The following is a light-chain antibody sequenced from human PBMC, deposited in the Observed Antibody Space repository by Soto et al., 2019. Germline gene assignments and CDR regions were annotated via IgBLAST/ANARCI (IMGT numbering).Light chain of an antibody. J-gene: IGKJ1*01. CDR1: QSVIDNY. V-gene: IGKV3-20*01. CDR3: QQYDRSPWT. CDR2: GAS. Sequence: EMVVTQSPDTLSLSPGERATLFCRASQSVIDNYLAWYQQKPGQAPRLLIYGASSRATGTPARFTGGGSGTDFSLTISRLEPEDFAIYYCQQYDRSPWTFGQGTKVEIK.